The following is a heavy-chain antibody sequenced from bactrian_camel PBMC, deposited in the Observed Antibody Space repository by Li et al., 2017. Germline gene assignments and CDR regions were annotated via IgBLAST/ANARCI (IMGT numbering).Heavy chain of an antibody. D-gene: IGHD7*01. CDR2: VDMEGATW. CDR1: GYTYTSKP. Sequence: DVQLVESGGGSVQAGGSLSLSCEMSGYTYTSKPCMGWFRQVPEQAREEVAAVDMEGATWYSDSVKGRFTISKDNAKNTLYLQMNSLKPEDTGTYYCGARGSNVVGVTVTFVGMDTWGKGTQVTVS. J-gene: IGHJ7*01. V-gene: IGHV3S31*01.